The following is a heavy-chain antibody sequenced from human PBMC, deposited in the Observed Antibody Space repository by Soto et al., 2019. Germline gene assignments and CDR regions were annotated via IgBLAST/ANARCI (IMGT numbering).Heavy chain of an antibody. D-gene: IGHD2-15*01. Sequence: ASETLSLTCTVSGGSISSYYWSWIRQPAGKGLEWIGRIYTSGSTNYNPSLKSRVTMSVDTSKNQFSLKLSSVTAADTAVYYCAREGCSGGSCRYYYYGMDVWGQGTTVTVSS. CDR3: AREGCSGGSCRYYYYGMDV. V-gene: IGHV4-4*07. J-gene: IGHJ6*02. CDR2: IYTSGST. CDR1: GGSISSYY.